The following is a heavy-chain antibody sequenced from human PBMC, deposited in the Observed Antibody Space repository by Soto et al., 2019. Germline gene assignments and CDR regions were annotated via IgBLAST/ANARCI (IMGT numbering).Heavy chain of an antibody. J-gene: IGHJ3*02. Sequence: SDTQSLTCTVCGDSISNYYCSCIRQPPGKGLEWIGDINHSGSTNYNPSLKSRVTISVDTSKNQFSLKLSSVTAADTAVYYCARKFPSYYDFWSGYVGSPRYLDIWGQGTMVTVSS. CDR2: INHSGST. CDR1: GDSISNYY. D-gene: IGHD3-3*01. V-gene: IGHV4-34*01. CDR3: ARKFPSYYDFWSGYVGSPRYLDI.